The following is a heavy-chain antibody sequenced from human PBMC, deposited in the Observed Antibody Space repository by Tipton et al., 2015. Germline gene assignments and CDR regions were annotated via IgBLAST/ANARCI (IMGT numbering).Heavy chain of an antibody. CDR2: ISAYNGNT. Sequence: QLVQSGAEVEKPGASVKVSCKASGYTFTSYGISWVRQAPGQGLEWMGWISAYNGNTNYAQKLQGRLTLTRDTSTTTVYMELSSLTSDDTAVYFCARAYGGSRRYFDYWGQGTLITVSS. CDR1: GYTFTSYG. D-gene: IGHD4-23*01. V-gene: IGHV1-18*01. CDR3: ARAYGGSRRYFDY. J-gene: IGHJ4*02.